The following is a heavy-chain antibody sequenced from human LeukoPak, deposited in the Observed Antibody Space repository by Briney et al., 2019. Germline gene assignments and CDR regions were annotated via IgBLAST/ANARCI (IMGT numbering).Heavy chain of an antibody. CDR2: ISASGGST. CDR1: GFTFSSHG. Sequence: GGSLRLSCAASGFTFSSHGMSWVRQAPGRGLEWVSGISASGGSTYFADSVKGRFSIFRDNSNNMLYLQMSSLRVEDTAVYYCAKEPYSGSQLLDYWGQGTLVTVSS. V-gene: IGHV3-23*01. D-gene: IGHD1-26*01. J-gene: IGHJ4*02. CDR3: AKEPYSGSQLLDY.